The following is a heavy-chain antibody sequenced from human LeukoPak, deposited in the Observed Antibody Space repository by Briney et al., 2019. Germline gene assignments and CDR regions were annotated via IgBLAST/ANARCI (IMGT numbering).Heavy chain of an antibody. CDR1: GFTFSTYH. CDR3: AKDGVNGGLFEY. J-gene: IGHJ4*02. V-gene: IGHV3-30*18. Sequence: GRSLRLSCGASGFTFSTYHMHWVRQAPGKGQEWVAVISNDERDKWYTDSVKGRFTISRDNSKNTLYLQINSLRTEDTGVYYCAKDGVNGGLFEYWGQGTLVTVSS. CDR2: ISNDERDK. D-gene: IGHD3-3*01.